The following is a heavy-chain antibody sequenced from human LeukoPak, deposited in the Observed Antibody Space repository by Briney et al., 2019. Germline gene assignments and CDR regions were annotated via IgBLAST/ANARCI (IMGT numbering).Heavy chain of an antibody. Sequence: AVSLSFYGAASGFTFSSYEMNWVRHAQGNGLKGVSYISSSGSTIYYAVSVKGRFTISRDNAKNSLYLQMNSLRAEDTAVYYCARCDLRGYSYGPDTVLDYWGQGTLVTVSS. D-gene: IGHD5-18*01. J-gene: IGHJ4*02. CDR3: ARCDLRGYSYGPDTVLDY. V-gene: IGHV3-48*03. CDR1: GFTFSSYE. CDR2: ISSSGSTI.